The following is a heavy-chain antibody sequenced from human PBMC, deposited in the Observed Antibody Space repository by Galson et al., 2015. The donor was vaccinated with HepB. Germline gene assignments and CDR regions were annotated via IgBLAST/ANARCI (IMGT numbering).Heavy chain of an antibody. CDR3: ARLEQWLVHRGPDYYYYMDV. J-gene: IGHJ6*03. Sequence: QSGAEVKKPGESLRISCKGSGYSFTSYWISWVRQMPGKGLEWMGRIDPSDSYTNYSPSFQGHVTISADKSISTAYLQWSSLKASDTAMYYCARLEQWLVHRGPDYYYYMDVWGKGTTVTVSS. V-gene: IGHV5-10-1*01. D-gene: IGHD6-19*01. CDR2: IDPSDSYT. CDR1: GYSFTSYW.